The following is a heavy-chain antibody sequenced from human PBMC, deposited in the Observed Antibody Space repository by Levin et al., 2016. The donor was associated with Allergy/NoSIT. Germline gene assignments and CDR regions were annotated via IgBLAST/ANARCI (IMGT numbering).Heavy chain of an antibody. CDR2: IIPIFGTA. CDR1: GYTFTSYG. CDR3: ATVNPSCISTSCYYNWFDP. V-gene: IGHV1-69*13. D-gene: IGHD2-2*01. J-gene: IGHJ5*02. Sequence: SVKVSCKASGYTFTSYGISWVRQAPGQGLEWMGGIIPIFGTANYAQKFQGRVTITADESTSTAYMELSSLRSEDTAVYYCATVNPSCISTSCYYNWFDPWGQGTLVTVSS.